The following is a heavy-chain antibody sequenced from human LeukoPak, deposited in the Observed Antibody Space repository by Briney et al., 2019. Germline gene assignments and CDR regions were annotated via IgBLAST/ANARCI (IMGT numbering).Heavy chain of an antibody. CDR1: GFTFSSYS. J-gene: IGHJ6*03. CDR2: ISSSSSYI. D-gene: IGHD2-2*01. CDR3: ARPAAINNYYYYYMDV. V-gene: IGHV3-21*01. Sequence: GGSLRLSCAASGFTFSSYSMNWVRQAPGKGLEWVSSISSSSSYIYYADSVKGRFTISRDNAKNTLYLQMNSLRAEDTAVYYCARPAAINNYYYYYMDVWGKGTTVTISS.